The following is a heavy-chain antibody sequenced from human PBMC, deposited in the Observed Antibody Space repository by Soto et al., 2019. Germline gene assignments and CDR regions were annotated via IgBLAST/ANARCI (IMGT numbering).Heavy chain of an antibody. J-gene: IGHJ6*02. Sequence: GGSLRLSCAASGFTFSSYGMHWVRQAPGKGLEWVAVIWYDGSNKYYADSVKGRFTISRDNSKNTLYLQMNSLRAEGTAVYYCARDTGVRYFDWLTTIYYYYYGMDVWGQGTTVTVSS. CDR1: GFTFSSYG. D-gene: IGHD3-9*01. V-gene: IGHV3-33*01. CDR2: IWYDGSNK. CDR3: ARDTGVRYFDWLTTIYYYYYGMDV.